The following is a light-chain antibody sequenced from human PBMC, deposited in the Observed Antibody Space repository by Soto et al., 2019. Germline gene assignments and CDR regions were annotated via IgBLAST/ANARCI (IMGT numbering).Light chain of an antibody. Sequence: QSALTQPASVSGSPGQSITLSCTGTSSDVGAYNYVSWYQQYPGKAPKLMIFDVSNRPSGVSNRFSGSKSGSTASLTISGLQAGDEADYYCSSYTSSNTLVFGTGTKVTVL. V-gene: IGLV2-14*01. CDR2: DVS. CDR3: SSYTSSNTLV. CDR1: SSDVGAYNY. J-gene: IGLJ1*01.